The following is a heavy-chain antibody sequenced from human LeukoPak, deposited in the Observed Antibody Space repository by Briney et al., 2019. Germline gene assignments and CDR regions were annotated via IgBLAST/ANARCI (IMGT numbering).Heavy chain of an antibody. D-gene: IGHD3-22*01. CDR2: IIPIFGTA. CDR3: ARSPRPYYYDSSCYYSEYYFDY. J-gene: IGHJ4*02. Sequence: ASVRVSCKASGGTFSSYAISWVRQAPGQGLEWMGGIIPIFGTANYSQTFQGRVTITADESTSTAYMELSSLRSEDTAVYYCARSPRPYYYDSSCYYSEYYFDYWGQGTLVTVSS. V-gene: IGHV1-69*01. CDR1: GGTFSSYA.